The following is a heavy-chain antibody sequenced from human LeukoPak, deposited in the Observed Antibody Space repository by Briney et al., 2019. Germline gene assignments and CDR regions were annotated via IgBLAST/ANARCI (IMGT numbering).Heavy chain of an antibody. D-gene: IGHD3-10*01. CDR2: ISVSNTDI. J-gene: IGHJ6*02. CDR1: GFTFSSHS. Sequence: PGGSLRLSCAASGFTFSSHSMTWVRQAPGKEVEWVASISVSNTDIYYKASVEGRFTSSRDDAKTSLYLQMSGLRVDDTAVYYCARGGSGSGTYYQYYGMDVWGQGTTVTVSS. CDR3: ARGGSGSGTYYQYYGMDV. V-gene: IGHV3-21*01.